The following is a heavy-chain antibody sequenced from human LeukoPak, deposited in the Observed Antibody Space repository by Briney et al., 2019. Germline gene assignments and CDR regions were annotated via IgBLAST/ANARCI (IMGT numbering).Heavy chain of an antibody. CDR2: INPNNGGT. V-gene: IGHV1-2*02. D-gene: IGHD3-3*01. Sequence: GASVKASCKTSGYTFTDYNMHWVRQAPGQGLEWMGWINPNNGGTNYTEKFQGRVTMTRDTSISTAYMELSRLRSDDTAVYHCAGGEKIYIVWRVYSKIGSAPWGRGPLVTFS. CDR1: GYTFTDYN. CDR3: AGGEKIYIVWRVYSKIGSAP. J-gene: IGHJ5*02.